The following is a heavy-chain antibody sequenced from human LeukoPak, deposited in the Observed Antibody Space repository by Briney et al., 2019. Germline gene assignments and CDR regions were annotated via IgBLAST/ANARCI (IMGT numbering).Heavy chain of an antibody. CDR2: ISYDGSNK. V-gene: IGHV3-30*04. Sequence: GGSLRLSCAASGFTFSSYAMHWVRQAPGKGLEWVAVISYDGSNKYYADSVKGRFTISRDNSKNALYLQMNSLRAEDTAVYYCARVGATMGYWDQGTLVTVSS. CDR3: ARVGATMGY. J-gene: IGHJ4*02. D-gene: IGHD5-24*01. CDR1: GFTFSSYA.